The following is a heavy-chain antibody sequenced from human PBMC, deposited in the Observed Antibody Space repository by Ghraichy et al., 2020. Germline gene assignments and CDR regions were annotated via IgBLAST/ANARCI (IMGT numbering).Heavy chain of an antibody. D-gene: IGHD3-3*01. V-gene: IGHV3-48*02. CDR2: ISSSSSTI. CDR1: GFTFSSYS. Sequence: GGSLRLSCAASGFTFSSYSMNWVRQAPGKGLEWVSYISSSSSTIYYADSVKGRFTISRDNAKNSLYLQMNSLRDEDTAVYYCASSGRYDFWSGYSELCWFDPWGQGTLVTVSS. J-gene: IGHJ5*02. CDR3: ASSGRYDFWSGYSELCWFDP.